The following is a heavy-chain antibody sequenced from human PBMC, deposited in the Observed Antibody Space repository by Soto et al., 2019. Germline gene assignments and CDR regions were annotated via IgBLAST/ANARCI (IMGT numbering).Heavy chain of an antibody. Sequence: GESLKISCKGSGYSFTSYLIGWVRQMPGKGLQWMGIIYPGDSDTRYSPSFQGQVTISADKSISTAYLQCSNLKASDTAMYYCARHSVYSSGWYLFHWGQGTLVTVSS. CDR1: GYSFTSYL. V-gene: IGHV5-51*01. D-gene: IGHD6-19*01. CDR2: IYPGDSDT. J-gene: IGHJ4*02. CDR3: ARHSVYSSGWYLFH.